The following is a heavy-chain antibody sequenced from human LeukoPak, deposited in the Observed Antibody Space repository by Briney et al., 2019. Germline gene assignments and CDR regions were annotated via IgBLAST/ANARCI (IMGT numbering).Heavy chain of an antibody. J-gene: IGHJ4*02. CDR1: GFTFSSYS. V-gene: IGHV3-74*01. Sequence: GGSLRLSCAASGFTFSSYSMNWGRQAPGKGLVWLSRINTDGTITSYADSLEGRFTISRDNAKNTVYLQMNSLRTEDTAVYYCARPGVGFDYWGQGALVTVSS. CDR2: INTDGTIT. CDR3: ARPGVGFDY.